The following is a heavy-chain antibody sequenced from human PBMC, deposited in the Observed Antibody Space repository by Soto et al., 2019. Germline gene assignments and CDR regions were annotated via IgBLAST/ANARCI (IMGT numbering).Heavy chain of an antibody. Sequence: EVQLLESGGSLVQPGGSLRLSCAASGFTFSSDAMSWVRQGPGKGLEWVSAISESGTNTYYADSVKGRFTISIDNSKSTLYLQMNSLRNEDTATDYCARSSSSSGPWGQGTLVSVSS. CDR1: GFTFSSDA. CDR3: ARSSSSSGP. J-gene: IGHJ4*02. V-gene: IGHV3-23*01. D-gene: IGHD6-6*01. CDR2: ISESGTNT.